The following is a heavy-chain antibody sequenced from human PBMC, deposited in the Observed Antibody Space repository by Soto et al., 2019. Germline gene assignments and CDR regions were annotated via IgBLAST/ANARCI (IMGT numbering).Heavy chain of an antibody. J-gene: IGHJ3*02. Sequence: ASVKVSCKASGYTFTSYGISWVRQAPGQGLEWMGWISAYNGNTNYAQKLQGRVTMTTDTSTSTAYMELRSLRSDDTAVYYCARDFKYYDFWSGYYDDAFDIWGQGTMVTVSS. CDR2: ISAYNGNT. CDR3: ARDFKYYDFWSGYYDDAFDI. V-gene: IGHV1-18*01. CDR1: GYTFTSYG. D-gene: IGHD3-3*01.